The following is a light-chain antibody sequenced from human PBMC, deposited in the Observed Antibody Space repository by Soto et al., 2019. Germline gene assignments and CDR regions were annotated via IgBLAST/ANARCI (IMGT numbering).Light chain of an antibody. Sequence: DIQMTQSPSTLSASVGDRVTITCRASQSISSWLAWYQQKPGKAPKLLIYKASSLESGVPSRFSGSGSGTEFTLTISSLQPDDFSTYYCQQYNSSPWPFGQGPNVEIK. CDR1: QSISSW. CDR3: QQYNSSPWP. J-gene: IGKJ1*01. CDR2: KAS. V-gene: IGKV1-5*03.